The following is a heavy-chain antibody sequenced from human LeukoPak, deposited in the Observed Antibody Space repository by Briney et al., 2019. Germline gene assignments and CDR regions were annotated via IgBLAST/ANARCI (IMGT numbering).Heavy chain of an antibody. V-gene: IGHV3-20*04. CDR2: INWNGDST. J-gene: IGHJ4*02. CDR3: TRGIRGYSGLVVH. D-gene: IGHD5-12*01. Sequence: GGSLRLSCAASGFTFDDYGMSWVRQAPGKGLEWVSDINWNGDSTGYADSVKGRFTISRDNAKKSLFLQMNNLRAEDTAVYYCTRGIRGYSGLVVHWGQGTLVTVSS. CDR1: GFTFDDYG.